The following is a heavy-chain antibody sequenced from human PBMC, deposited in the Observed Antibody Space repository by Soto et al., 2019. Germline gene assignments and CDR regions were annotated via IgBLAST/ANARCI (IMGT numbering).Heavy chain of an antibody. CDR3: ARDRGSTSKVGY. J-gene: IGHJ4*02. CDR2: ISSSSSYI. V-gene: IGHV3-21*01. Sequence: EVQLVESGGGLVKPGGSLRLSCAASGFTFSSYSMNWVRQAPGKGLEWVSSISSSSSYIYYADSVKGRFTISRDNAKNSLYLQMNSLRAEDTAVYYCARDRGSTSKVGYWGQGTLVTVSS. D-gene: IGHD6-13*01. CDR1: GFTFSSYS.